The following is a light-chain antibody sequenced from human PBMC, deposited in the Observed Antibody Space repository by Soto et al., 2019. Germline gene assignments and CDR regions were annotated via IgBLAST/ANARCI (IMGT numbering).Light chain of an antibody. CDR3: CSYASSSTVV. CDR1: SSDVGGYNY. V-gene: IGLV2-14*01. Sequence: QSALTQPASVSGSPGQSITISCTGTSSDVGGYNYVSWYQQHPGKAPRLVIYDVSHRPSGVSNRFSGSKSGNTASLTISGLQAEDEADYYCCSYASSSTVVFGGGTKFTVL. CDR2: DVS. J-gene: IGLJ2*01.